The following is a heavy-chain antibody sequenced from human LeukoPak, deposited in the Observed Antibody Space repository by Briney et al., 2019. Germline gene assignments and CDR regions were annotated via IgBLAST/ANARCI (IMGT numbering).Heavy chain of an antibody. V-gene: IGHV4-59*01. D-gene: IGHD1-14*01. CDR3: ARYIGNPGSYYYYGMDV. J-gene: IGHJ6*02. CDR2: IYYSGST. Sequence: SETLSLTCTVSGGSISSYYWSWIRQPPGKGLEWIGYIYYSGSTNYNPSLKSRVTISVDTSKNQFSLKLSSVTAADTAVYYCARYIGNPGSYYYYGMDVWGQGTTVTVSS. CDR1: GGSISSYY.